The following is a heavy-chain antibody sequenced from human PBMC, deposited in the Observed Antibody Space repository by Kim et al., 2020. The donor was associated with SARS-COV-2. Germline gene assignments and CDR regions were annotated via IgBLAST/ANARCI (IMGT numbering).Heavy chain of an antibody. CDR2: INPSGGST. CDR3: ARRGSSSSVDGLLWFGESDGGQTEYYFDY. D-gene: IGHD3-10*01. J-gene: IGHJ4*02. CDR1: GYTFTSYY. V-gene: IGHV1-46*03. Sequence: ASVKVSCKASGYTFTSYYMHWVRQAPGQGLEWMGIINPSGGSTSYAQKFQGRVTMTRDTSTSTVYMELSSLRSEDTAVYYCARRGSSSSVDGLLWFGESDGGQTEYYFDYWGQGTLVTVSS.